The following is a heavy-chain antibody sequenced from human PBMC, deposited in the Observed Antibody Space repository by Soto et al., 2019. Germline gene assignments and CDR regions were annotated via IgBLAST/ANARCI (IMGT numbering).Heavy chain of an antibody. J-gene: IGHJ4*02. CDR1: GFTFSNYA. Sequence: EVQLLESGGGLVQFGGSLRLSCAASGFTFSNYAMGWVRQAPGKGLEWVSSIGGGGGTTYYVDSVKGRFTVSRDNSRNTLYLQMNSLRAADTAVYYCAKTAEAVAGTVYDYWGQGTLVTVSS. CDR2: IGGGGGTT. CDR3: AKTAEAVAGTVYDY. V-gene: IGHV3-23*01. D-gene: IGHD6-19*01.